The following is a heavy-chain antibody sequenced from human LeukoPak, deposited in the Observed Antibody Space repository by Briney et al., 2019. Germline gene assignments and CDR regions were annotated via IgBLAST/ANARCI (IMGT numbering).Heavy chain of an antibody. V-gene: IGHV3-30*02. Sequence: PGGSLRLSCAASGFTFSSYGMHWVRQAPGKGLEWVAFIRYDGSNKYYGDSVKGRFTISRDNSKNTLFLQMNSLRAEDTAVYYCAKEESVYCSSTSCYGAFDYWGQGTLVTVSS. CDR1: GFTFSSYG. CDR2: IRYDGSNK. D-gene: IGHD2-2*01. CDR3: AKEESVYCSSTSCYGAFDY. J-gene: IGHJ4*02.